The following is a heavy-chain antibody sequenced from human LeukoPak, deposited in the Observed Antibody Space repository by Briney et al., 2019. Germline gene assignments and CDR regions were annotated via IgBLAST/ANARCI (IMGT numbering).Heavy chain of an antibody. Sequence: SETLSLTCTVSGVSISSYYWSWIRQPPGKGLEWIGYIYYSGSTNYNTSLKSRVTISVDASKNQFSLKMSSVTAADTAVYYCAREPFRYNWNDGFDRDAFDIWGQGTMVTVSS. D-gene: IGHD1-1*01. CDR2: IYYSGST. CDR3: AREPFRYNWNDGFDRDAFDI. V-gene: IGHV4-59*01. J-gene: IGHJ3*02. CDR1: GVSISSYY.